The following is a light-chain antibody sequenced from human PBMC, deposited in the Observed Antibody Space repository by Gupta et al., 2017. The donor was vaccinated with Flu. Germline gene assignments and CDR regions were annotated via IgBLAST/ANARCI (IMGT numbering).Light chain of an antibody. V-gene: IGKV3-11*01. CDR3: QQHSNWPPIT. J-gene: IGKJ5*01. CDR2: DAS. CDR1: QSVRSY. Sequence: EIVLTQSPATLSFSPGERATLSCRASQSVRSYLAWYQQKPGQAPRLLIYDASNRDTGIPARFSGSGCGKDLSLTNSSREQEDFAGYYCQQHSNWPPITFGQGTRLEIK.